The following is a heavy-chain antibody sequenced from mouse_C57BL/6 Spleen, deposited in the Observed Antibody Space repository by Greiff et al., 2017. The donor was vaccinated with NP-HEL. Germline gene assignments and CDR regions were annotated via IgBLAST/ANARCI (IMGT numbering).Heavy chain of an antibody. D-gene: IGHD2-5*01. CDR3: AREAYYSNFHFDY. V-gene: IGHV3-6*01. CDR2: ISYDGSN. Sequence: EVQVVESGPGLVKPSQSLSLTCSVTGYSITSGYYWNWIRQFPGNKLEWMGYISYDGSNNYNPSLKNRISITRDTSKNQFFLKLNSVTTEDTATYYCAREAYYSNFHFDYWGQGTTLTVSS. CDR1: GYSITSGYY. J-gene: IGHJ2*01.